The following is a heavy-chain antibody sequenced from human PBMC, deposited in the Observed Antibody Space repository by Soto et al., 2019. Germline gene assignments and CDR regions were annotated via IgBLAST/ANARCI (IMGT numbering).Heavy chain of an antibody. J-gene: IGHJ6*02. CDR2: INAGNGNT. Sequence: ASVTVSCTTSVYTFTSYAIHWVRQAPGQRLEWMGWINAGNGNTKYSQKFEGRVTITRAKSASTAYMEVSSLTSKDTAVYYCTRGDFWSGYRPDYYGMDVWGQGTTVTVSS. V-gene: IGHV1-3*01. CDR3: TRGDFWSGYRPDYYGMDV. D-gene: IGHD3-3*01. CDR1: VYTFTSYA.